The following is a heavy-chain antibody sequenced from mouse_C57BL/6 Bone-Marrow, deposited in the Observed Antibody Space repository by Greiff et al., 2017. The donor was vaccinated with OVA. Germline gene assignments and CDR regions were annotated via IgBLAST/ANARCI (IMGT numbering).Heavy chain of an antibody. J-gene: IGHJ1*03. D-gene: IGHD2-10*01. CDR1: GYTFTSYW. CDR2: IYPGSGST. CDR3: ARETYYGNYGWYFDV. V-gene: IGHV1-55*01. Sequence: QVQLKQPGAELVKPGASVKMSCKASGYTFTSYWITWVKQRPGQGLEWIGDIYPGSGSTNYNEKFKSKATLTVDTSSSTAYMQLSSLTSEDSAVYYCARETYYGNYGWYFDVWGTGTTVTVSS.